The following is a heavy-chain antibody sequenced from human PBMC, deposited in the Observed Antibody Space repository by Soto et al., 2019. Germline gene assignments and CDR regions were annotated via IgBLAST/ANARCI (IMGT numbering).Heavy chain of an antibody. Sequence: QVQLVESGGGLGKPGGSLRLSCEGSGFTFSDYYISWIRQAPGKGLEWISYSSNSGTFSRYADSVKGRFSISRDNTKNLLYLQINSLRAEDTAVYYCARSGDNYNRLYYWGQGTPVTVSS. V-gene: IGHV3-11*06. CDR2: SSNSGTFS. CDR1: GFTFSDYY. CDR3: ARSGDNYNRLYY. J-gene: IGHJ4*02. D-gene: IGHD1-1*01.